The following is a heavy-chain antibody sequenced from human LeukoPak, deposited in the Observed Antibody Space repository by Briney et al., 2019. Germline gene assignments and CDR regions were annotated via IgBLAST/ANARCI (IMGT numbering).Heavy chain of an antibody. V-gene: IGHV1-2*06. CDR3: ARGGVLGDAFDI. D-gene: IGHD3-16*01. CDR1: GYTFTGYY. J-gene: IGHJ3*02. CDR2: INPNSGGT. Sequence: ASVKVSCKASGYTFTGYYMHWARQAPGQGLEWMGRINPNSGGTNYAQKFQGRVTMTRDTSISTAYMELSRLRSDDTAVYYCARGGVLGDAFDIWGQGTMVTVSS.